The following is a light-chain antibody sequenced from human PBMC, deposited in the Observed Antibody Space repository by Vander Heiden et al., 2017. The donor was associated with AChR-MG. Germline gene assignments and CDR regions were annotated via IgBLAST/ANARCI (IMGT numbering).Light chain of an antibody. CDR1: QGLAHTDGSIY. Sequence: DVVMTQPPLPLTVTLGEPASISCRSSQGLAHTDGSIYLSWCHQKPGQPPRHLIYKVSKRDSAVPDRFSGSGATTKFTLKISRVEAEDVGVYFCMQGTHRPPWTFGQGTNVEIK. CDR3: MQGTHRPPWT. CDR2: KVS. V-gene: IGKV2-30*02. J-gene: IGKJ1*01.